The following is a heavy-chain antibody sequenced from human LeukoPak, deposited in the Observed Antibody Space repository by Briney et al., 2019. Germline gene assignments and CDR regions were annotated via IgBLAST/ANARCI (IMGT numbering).Heavy chain of an antibody. V-gene: IGHV5-10-1*01. D-gene: IGHD5-12*01. J-gene: IGHJ4*02. Sequence: GESLKISCKGSGYSLTSYWISWVRQMPGKGMAWMGRIDPSDSYTNYSPSFQGHVTIPAVKSISSAYLQWSSLKASDTAMYYCARHSYDGGFDYWGQGTLVTVSS. CDR1: GYSLTSYW. CDR3: ARHSYDGGFDY. CDR2: IDPSDSYT.